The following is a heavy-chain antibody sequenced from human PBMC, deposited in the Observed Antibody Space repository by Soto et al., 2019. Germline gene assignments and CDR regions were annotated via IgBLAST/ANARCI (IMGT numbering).Heavy chain of an antibody. Sequence: QVQLVQSGAEVKKPGSSVKVSCKASGGTFSSYAISWVRQAPGQGLEWMGGIIPIFGTANYAQKFQGRVTITAXXSXSXXYMELSSLRSEDTAVYYCARGTLGELSLSLHYFDYWGQGTLVTVSS. V-gene: IGHV1-69*12. CDR3: ARGTLGELSLSLHYFDY. J-gene: IGHJ4*02. CDR2: IIPIFGTA. D-gene: IGHD3-16*02. CDR1: GGTFSSYA.